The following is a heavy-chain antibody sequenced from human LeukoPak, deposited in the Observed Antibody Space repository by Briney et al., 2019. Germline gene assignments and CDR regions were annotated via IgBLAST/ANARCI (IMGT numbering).Heavy chain of an antibody. CDR1: GGSVSSGSYY. J-gene: IGHJ4*02. D-gene: IGHD2-15*01. Sequence: PSETLSLTCTVSGGSVSSGSYYWSWIRQPPGKGLEWIGYIYYSGSTNYNPSLKSRVTISVDTSKNQFSLKLTSVTAADTAVYYCARHACSGGSCYSNRAFPRRDSSVYNFDYWGQGALVTVSS. CDR2: IYYSGST. CDR3: ARHACSGGSCYSNRAFPRRDSSVYNFDY. V-gene: IGHV4-61*01.